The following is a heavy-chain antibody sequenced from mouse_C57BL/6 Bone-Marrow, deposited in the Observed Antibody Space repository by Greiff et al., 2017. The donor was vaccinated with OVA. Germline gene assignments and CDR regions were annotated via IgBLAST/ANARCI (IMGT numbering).Heavy chain of an antibody. V-gene: IGHV1-81*01. CDR1: GYTFTSYG. CDR2: IYPRSGNT. Sequence: QVQLKESGAELARPGASVKLSCKASGYTFTSYGISWVKQRTGQGLEWIGEIYPRSGNTYYNEKFKGKATLTADKSSSTAYMELRSLTSEDSAVYFCARGTLLFYAMDYWGQGTSVTVSS. D-gene: IGHD2-1*01. CDR3: ARGTLLFYAMDY. J-gene: IGHJ4*01.